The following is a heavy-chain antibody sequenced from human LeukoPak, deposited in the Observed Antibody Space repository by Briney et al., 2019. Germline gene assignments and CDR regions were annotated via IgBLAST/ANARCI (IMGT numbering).Heavy chain of an antibody. CDR3: ARHVGYSSSWVDY. J-gene: IGHJ4*02. Sequence: GESLMISCKGSGYSFTSYWISWVRQMPGKGLEWMGRIDPSDSYTNYSPSFQGHVTISADKSISTAYQQWSSLKASDTAMYYCARHVGYSSSWVDYWGQGTLVTVSS. CDR1: GYSFTSYW. CDR2: IDPSDSYT. D-gene: IGHD6-13*01. V-gene: IGHV5-10-1*01.